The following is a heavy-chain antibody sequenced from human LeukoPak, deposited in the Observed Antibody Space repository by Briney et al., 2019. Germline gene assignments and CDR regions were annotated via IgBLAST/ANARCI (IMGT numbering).Heavy chain of an antibody. Sequence: GGSLRLSCVASRFTFSNYWMSWVRQAPGKGLEWVANINQDGSKKPYADSVKGRFTISRDNAKNSLYLQMNSLRAEDTAVYYCARHQKSLGYCSSTSCYRDYYYYGMDVWGQGTTVTVSS. CDR1: RFTFSNYW. CDR2: INQDGSKK. CDR3: ARHQKSLGYCSSTSCYRDYYYYGMDV. V-gene: IGHV3-7*01. D-gene: IGHD2-2*02. J-gene: IGHJ6*02.